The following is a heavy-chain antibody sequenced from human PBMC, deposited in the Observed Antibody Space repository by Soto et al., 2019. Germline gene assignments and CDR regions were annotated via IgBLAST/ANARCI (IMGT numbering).Heavy chain of an antibody. Sequence: GGSLRLSCAASGFTFSSYSMNWVRQAPGKGQERVSYISSSSSTIYYADPVKGRFTISRDNAKNSLYLQMNSLRAEDTAVYYCARADSGYAHGYYYYGMDVWGQGTTVTVSS. V-gene: IGHV3-48*01. CDR2: ISSSSSTI. CDR3: ARADSGYAHGYYYYGMDV. D-gene: IGHD5-12*01. CDR1: GFTFSSYS. J-gene: IGHJ6*02.